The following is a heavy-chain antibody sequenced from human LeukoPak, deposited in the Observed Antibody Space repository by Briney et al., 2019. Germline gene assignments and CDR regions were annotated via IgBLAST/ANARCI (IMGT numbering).Heavy chain of an antibody. CDR3: ARDSGAGALLPYYFDY. D-gene: IGHD1-26*01. J-gene: IGHJ4*02. CDR1: GFPFSSYA. V-gene: IGHV3-30-3*01. CDR2: ISYDGSNK. Sequence: GGPLRLSCAASGFPFSSYAMHWVRQAPGKGLEWVAVISYDGSNKYYADSVKRRFTISRDNSKKTLYLQMNSLRAEDTAVYYCARDSGAGALLPYYFDYWGQGTLVTVSS.